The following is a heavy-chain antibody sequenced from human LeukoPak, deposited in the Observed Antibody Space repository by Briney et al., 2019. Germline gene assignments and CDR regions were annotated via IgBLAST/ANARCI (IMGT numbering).Heavy chain of an antibody. D-gene: IGHD5-18*01. Sequence: SVKVSCKASGGTFSRYAISWVRQAPGHGLEWRGGIIPIFGTANYAQKFQGRVTITADKSTSPAYMELARLRSEDPAEYHCARGRDTAMDGRFFHYGRRGTVVSVPS. J-gene: IGHJ4*02. CDR2: IIPIFGTA. CDR1: GGTFSRYA. CDR3: ARGRDTAMDGRFFHY. V-gene: IGHV1-69*06.